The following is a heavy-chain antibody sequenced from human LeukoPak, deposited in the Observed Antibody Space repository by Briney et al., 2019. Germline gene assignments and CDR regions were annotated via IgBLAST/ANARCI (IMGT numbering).Heavy chain of an antibody. D-gene: IGHD6-13*01. CDR2: IYSGGST. V-gene: IGHV3-66*01. J-gene: IGHJ4*02. CDR3: AATAEELRYYFDY. CDR1: GFTVGSNY. Sequence: PGGSLRLSCAASGFTVGSNYMSWVRQAPGKGLEWVSVIYSGGSTYYADSVKGRFTISRDNSKNTLYLQMNSLRAEDTAVYYCAATAEELRYYFDYWGQGTLATVSS.